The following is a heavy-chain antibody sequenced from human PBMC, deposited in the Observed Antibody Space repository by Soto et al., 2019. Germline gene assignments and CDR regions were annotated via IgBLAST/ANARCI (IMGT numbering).Heavy chain of an antibody. Sequence: SETLSLTCSVSGGSISRYYWSWIRQPPGKGLEWIGYAYYSGDTGYNPSLQSRVTMAVDTSKNQVSLKPTSVTAADTAVYYCARDRSTYGGGGTGEVKENWFDPWGQGALVTVS. CDR3: ARDRSTYGGGGTGEVKENWFDP. CDR2: AYYSGDT. V-gene: IGHV4-59*01. J-gene: IGHJ5*02. CDR1: GGSISRYY. D-gene: IGHD2-8*01.